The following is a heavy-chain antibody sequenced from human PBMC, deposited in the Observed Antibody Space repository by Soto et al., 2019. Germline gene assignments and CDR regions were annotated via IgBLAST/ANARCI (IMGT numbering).Heavy chain of an antibody. V-gene: IGHV4-59*08. Sequence: QVQLQESGPGVLKPSETLSRTCTVSGGSISNYYWSWIPQPPGKGLEWIGYIHYTGSTNYNPSLKSRVGLTVDDATVHHYLRLSSVTAADTAVYYWARALRVGASIALDIWGQGTTVTV. CDR2: IHYTGST. CDR1: GGSISNYY. CDR3: ARALRVGASIALDI. J-gene: IGHJ3*02. D-gene: IGHD1-26*01.